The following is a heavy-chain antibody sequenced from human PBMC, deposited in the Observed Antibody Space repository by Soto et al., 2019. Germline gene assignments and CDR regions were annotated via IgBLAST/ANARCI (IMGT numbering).Heavy chain of an antibody. V-gene: IGHV3-21*01. Sequence: PGGSLRLSCAASGFTFSSYSMNWVRQAPGKGLEWVSSISSSSSYFYYADAVNGLFTISRDSAKTSLYLTMSSLGDEATVVYCCARGGDYYGSSGSYYVTPGAFDLWGQGTMVTVSS. D-gene: IGHD3-22*01. CDR3: ARGGDYYGSSGSYYVTPGAFDL. J-gene: IGHJ3*01. CDR2: ISSSSSYF. CDR1: GFTFSSYS.